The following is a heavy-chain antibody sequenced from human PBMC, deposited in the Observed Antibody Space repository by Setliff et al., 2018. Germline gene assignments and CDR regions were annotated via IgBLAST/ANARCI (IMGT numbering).Heavy chain of an antibody. CDR3: ATPGRRFGESIDY. V-gene: IGHV4-34*01. J-gene: IGHJ4*02. D-gene: IGHD3-10*01. Sequence: ETLSLTCAVYGGSFSGYYWSWIRQPPGKGLEWIGEINHSGSTYYNPSLKSRVTISVDTSKNQFSLKLTSVTAADTAVYYCATPGRRFGESIDYWGQGTLVTVSS. CDR1: GGSFSGYY. CDR2: INHSGST.